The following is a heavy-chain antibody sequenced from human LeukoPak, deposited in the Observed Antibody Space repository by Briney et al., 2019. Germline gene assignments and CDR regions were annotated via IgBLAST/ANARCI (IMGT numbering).Heavy chain of an antibody. CDR2: INPSGGST. D-gene: IGHD6-13*01. CDR1: GYTFTSYY. V-gene: IGHV1-46*01. CDR3: AIIAAAGRVNYYYGMGV. Sequence: ASVKVSCKASGYTFTSYYMHWVRQAPGQGLEWMGIINPSGGSTSYAQKFQGRVTMTRDTSTSTVYMELSSLRSEDTAVYYCAIIAAAGRVNYYYGMGVWGQGTTVTVSS. J-gene: IGHJ6*02.